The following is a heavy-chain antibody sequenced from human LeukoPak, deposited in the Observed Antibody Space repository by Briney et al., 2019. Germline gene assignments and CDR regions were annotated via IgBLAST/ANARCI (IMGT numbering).Heavy chain of an antibody. CDR3: ARDRCGGGSCYSGY. J-gene: IGHJ4*02. CDR1: GYTFTSYG. CDR2: ISAYNGNT. Sequence: ASVKVSCKASGYTFTSYGISWVRQAPGQGLEWMGWISAYNGNTNYAQKLQGRVTMTTDTSTSTAYMELRSLRSDDTAVYYCARDRCGGGSCYSGYWGQGTLVTVSS. V-gene: IGHV1-18*01. D-gene: IGHD2-15*01.